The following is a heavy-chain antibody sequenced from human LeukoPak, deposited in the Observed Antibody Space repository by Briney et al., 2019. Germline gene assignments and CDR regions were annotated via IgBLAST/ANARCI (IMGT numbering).Heavy chain of an antibody. CDR1: GFTFSNFG. CDR2: ISSTSSTI. CDR3: ARGPPMFTP. V-gene: IGHV3-48*02. J-gene: IGHJ5*02. D-gene: IGHD3-10*01. Sequence: GGSLRLSRAASGFTFSNFGMNWVRQAPGKGLEWVSYISSTSSTIYYADSVKGRFTISRDNAKNSLYLQMNSLRDDDTAVYYCARGPPMFTPWGQGTLVTVSS.